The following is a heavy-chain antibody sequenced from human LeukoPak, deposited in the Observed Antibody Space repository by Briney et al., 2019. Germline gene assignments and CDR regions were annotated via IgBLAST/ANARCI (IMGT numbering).Heavy chain of an antibody. Sequence: KPSETLTLTCTVSGGSISSYYWNWVRQPPGKELEWIGNVDYSGSTRYNPSLKSRATMSLDSSKNQFSLRLTSVTAADMAVYYCAMQVGIYGDYNNWFDPWGQGARVTVSS. V-gene: IGHV4-59*08. J-gene: IGHJ5*02. CDR2: VDYSGST. D-gene: IGHD4-17*01. CDR1: GGSISSYY. CDR3: AMQVGIYGDYNNWFDP.